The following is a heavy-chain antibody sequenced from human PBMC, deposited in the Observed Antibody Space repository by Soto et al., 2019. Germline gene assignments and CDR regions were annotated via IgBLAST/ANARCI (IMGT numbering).Heavy chain of an antibody. D-gene: IGHD2-15*01. J-gene: IGHJ4*02. CDR1: GYTFTGNY. Sequence: QVQLVQSGAEVKKPGASVKVSCKASGYTFTGNYIHWVRQAPGQGLEWMGWINPNSGGTNYAQKFQGRVTMTWDTSISTAYMELSMLRSDDTAVSYCARARGRGLVYWGQGTRVTVSS. CDR3: ARARGRGLVY. CDR2: INPNSGGT. V-gene: IGHV1-2*02.